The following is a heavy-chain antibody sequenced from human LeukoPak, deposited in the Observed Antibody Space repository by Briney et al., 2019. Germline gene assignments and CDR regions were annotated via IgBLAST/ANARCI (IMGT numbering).Heavy chain of an antibody. CDR1: GFTFSSYA. CDR3: AKEKYGTDVGEDAFDI. CDR2: ISGSGGST. Sequence: AGSLRLSCAASGFTFSSYAMSWARQAPGKGLEWVSAISGSGGSTYYADSVKGRFTMSRDNSKNTLYLQMNSLRAEDTAVYYCAKEKYGTDVGEDAFDIWGQGTMVTVSS. J-gene: IGHJ3*02. V-gene: IGHV3-23*01. D-gene: IGHD4-17*01.